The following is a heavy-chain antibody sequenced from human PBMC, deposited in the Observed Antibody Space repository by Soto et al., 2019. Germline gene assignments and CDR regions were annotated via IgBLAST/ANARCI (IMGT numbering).Heavy chain of an antibody. CDR1: GFTFSSYA. Sequence: PGGSLSLSCAASGFTFSSYAMSWVRQAPGKGLEWVSAISGSGGSTYYADSVKGRLTISRDNSKNTLYLQMNSLRADDTAVYYFAKGASRDIPPFDYWGPGTLVTVSS. CDR3: AKGASRDIPPFDY. V-gene: IGHV3-23*01. CDR2: ISGSGGST. D-gene: IGHD2-15*01. J-gene: IGHJ4*02.